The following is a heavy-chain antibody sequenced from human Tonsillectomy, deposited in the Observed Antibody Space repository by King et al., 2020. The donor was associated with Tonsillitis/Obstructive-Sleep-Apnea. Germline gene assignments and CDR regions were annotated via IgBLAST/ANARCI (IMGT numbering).Heavy chain of an antibody. V-gene: IGHV3-21*01. J-gene: IGHJ6*03. CDR2: ISSSSSYI. D-gene: IGHD3-22*01. CDR1: GFTFSSYS. Sequence: DVQLVQSGGGLVKPGGSLRLSCAASGFTFSSYSMNWVRQAPGKGLEWVSSISSSSSYIYYADSVKGRFTISRDNAKNSLYLQMNRLRAEDTAVYYCARDPYYYDSSGYYYYYYYMDVWGKGTTVTVSS. CDR3: ARDPYYYDSSGYYYYYYYMDV.